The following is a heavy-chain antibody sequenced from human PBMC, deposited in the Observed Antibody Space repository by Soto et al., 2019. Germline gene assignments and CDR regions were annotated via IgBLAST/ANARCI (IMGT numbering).Heavy chain of an antibody. CDR1: GYTFTSYA. D-gene: IGHD2-2*02. CDR3: ARAYCSSTSCYTGSYYYYYGMDV. J-gene: IGHJ6*02. Sequence: RASVKVSCKASGYTFTSYAMHWVRQAPGQRLEWMGWINAGNGNTKYSQKFQGRVTITRDTSASTAYMELSSLRSEDTAVYYCARAYCSSTSCYTGSYYYYYGMDVWGQGTTVTVSS. CDR2: INAGNGNT. V-gene: IGHV1-3*01.